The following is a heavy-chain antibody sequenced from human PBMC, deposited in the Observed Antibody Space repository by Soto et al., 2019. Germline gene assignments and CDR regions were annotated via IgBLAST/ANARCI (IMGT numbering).Heavy chain of an antibody. CDR3: ARKREYYYDSSGYSD. CDR1: GYTFTSYD. D-gene: IGHD3-22*01. CDR2: MNPNSGNT. J-gene: IGHJ4*02. V-gene: IGHV1-8*01. Sequence: ASVKVSCKASGYTFTSYDINWVRQATGQGLEWMGWMNPNSGNTGYAQKFQGRVTMTRNTSISTAYMELSSLRSEDTAVYYCARKREYYYDSSGYSDWGQGTLVTVSS.